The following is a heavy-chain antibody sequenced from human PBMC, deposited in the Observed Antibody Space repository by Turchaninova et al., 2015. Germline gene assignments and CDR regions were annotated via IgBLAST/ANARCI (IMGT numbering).Heavy chain of an antibody. J-gene: IGHJ6*02. CDR2: RHYDGRVL. V-gene: IGHV3-30*02. CDR3: VSDHNFDRSNWPL. Sequence: QVQLVESGGGVVQPGGALRLACAASGFPFSNSGMHWVRQAPGRGLGWVSIRHYDGRVLQYADPVKGRFTVSRDNFKSTLYLQMNTLTSEDTALYYCVSDHNFDRSNWPLWGQGIAVNVS. CDR1: GFPFSNSG. D-gene: IGHD3-22*01.